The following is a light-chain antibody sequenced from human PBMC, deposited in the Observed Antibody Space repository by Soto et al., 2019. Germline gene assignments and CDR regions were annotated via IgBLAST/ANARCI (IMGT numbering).Light chain of an antibody. CDR1: QIVTTTH. CDR3: QQFANSPIHT. CDR2: GSS. V-gene: IGKV3-20*01. Sequence: EIVLTQSPGSLSLSPGERATLSCRASQIVTTTHVAWYQQKPGQAPRLLIYGSSTRAPGIPDRFSGSGSGTHFTLTISRLEPEDFAVYYCQQFANSPIHTFGQGTKLEIK. J-gene: IGKJ2*01.